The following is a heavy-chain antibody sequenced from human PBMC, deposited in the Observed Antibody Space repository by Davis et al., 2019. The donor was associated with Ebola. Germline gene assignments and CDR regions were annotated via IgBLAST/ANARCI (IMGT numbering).Heavy chain of an antibody. Sequence: SETLSLTCAVYGGSFSGYYWSWIRQPPGKGLEWMGEINHSGSTNYNPSLKSRVTISVDTSKNQFSLKLSSVTAADTAVYYCARAGSNRYYYYYMDVWGKGTTVTVSS. CDR1: GGSFSGYY. CDR3: ARAGSNRYYYYYMDV. J-gene: IGHJ6*03. D-gene: IGHD1-14*01. V-gene: IGHV4-34*01. CDR2: INHSGST.